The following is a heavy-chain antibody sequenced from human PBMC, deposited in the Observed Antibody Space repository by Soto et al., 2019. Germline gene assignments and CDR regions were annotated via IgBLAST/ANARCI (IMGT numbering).Heavy chain of an antibody. CDR3: ARESGGATATLDYYYFYREV. J-gene: IGHJ6*03. CDR1: GDTFNDYY. Sequence: QVQLVQSGAEVKKPGASVTVSCRSSGDTFNDYYIHWVRQAPGQGLEWMGWINPNGGVTKYAQKFQGWVSMTRDTSMRTVYMHLSRLRSDDTAVYYCARESGGATATLDYYYFYREVWGTGTTVTVS. D-gene: IGHD5-12*01. CDR2: INPNGGVT. V-gene: IGHV1-2*04.